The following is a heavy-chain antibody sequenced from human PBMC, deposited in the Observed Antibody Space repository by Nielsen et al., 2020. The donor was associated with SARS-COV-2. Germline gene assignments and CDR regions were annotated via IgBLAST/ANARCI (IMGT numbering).Heavy chain of an antibody. J-gene: IGHJ4*02. CDR1: GFTFSSYW. D-gene: IGHD3-10*01. Sequence: GSLKISCAASGFTFSSYWMHWVRQAPGKGLVWVSHILSDGSTINYADSVRGRFTISRDNAKNTLYLQMNSLRAEDTAVYYCARDFYGSGSFPDYWGQGTLVTASS. V-gene: IGHV3-74*01. CDR3: ARDFYGSGSFPDY. CDR2: ILSDGSTI.